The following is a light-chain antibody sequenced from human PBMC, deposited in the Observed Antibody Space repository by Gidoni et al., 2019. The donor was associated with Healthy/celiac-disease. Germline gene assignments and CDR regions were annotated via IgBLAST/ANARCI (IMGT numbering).Light chain of an antibody. CDR3: SSYTSSSTVV. V-gene: IGLV2-14*01. Sequence: QSALTQPASVSGSPGQSITIPCTGTSSDVGGYNYVSWYQQHPGKAPKLMIYEVSNLPSGVSNRFSGSKSGNTASLTISGLQAEDEADYYWSSYTSSSTVVFGGGTKLTVL. CDR1: SSDVGGYNY. CDR2: EVS. J-gene: IGLJ2*01.